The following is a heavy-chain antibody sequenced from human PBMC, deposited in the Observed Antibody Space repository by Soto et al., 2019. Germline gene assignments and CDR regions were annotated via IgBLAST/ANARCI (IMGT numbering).Heavy chain of an antibody. J-gene: IGHJ2*01. CDR1: GFTFNTYS. Sequence: EVQLVESGGGLVKPGGSLRLSCAASGFTFNTYSISWVRQAPGKGLEWVSSIDKSSTYIYYSHSVMGRFTISRDNAKNSRFLQMDSLTAEDTAVYYCARDGWGSSVSGYFDLWGRGTLVAVSP. V-gene: IGHV3-21*02. CDR3: ARDGWGSSVSGYFDL. D-gene: IGHD6-13*01. CDR2: IDKSSTYI.